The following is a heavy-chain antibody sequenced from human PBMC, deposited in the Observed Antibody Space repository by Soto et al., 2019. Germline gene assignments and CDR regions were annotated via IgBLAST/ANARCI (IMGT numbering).Heavy chain of an antibody. D-gene: IGHD1-1*01. V-gene: IGHV3-7*03. CDR1: GFTFSNYW. CDR3: LSFWTDS. Sequence: GGSLRLSCAASGFTFSNYWINWVRQAPGEGLEWVANINEHGSEMHYVDSVKGRFTISRDNAKNSVYLQMNSLRAEDTAVYYCLSFWTDSWGQGSRVTVSS. CDR2: INEHGSEM. J-gene: IGHJ4*02.